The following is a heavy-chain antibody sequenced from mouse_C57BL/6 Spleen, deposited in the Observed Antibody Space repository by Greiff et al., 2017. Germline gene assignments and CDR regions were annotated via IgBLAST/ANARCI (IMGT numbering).Heavy chain of an antibody. CDR3: ARWIYGSSYGYFDV. Sequence: VKLQQPGTELVKPGASVKLSCKASGYTFTSYWMHWVKQRPGQGLEWIGNINPSNGGTNYNEKFKSKATLTVDKSSSTAYMQLSSLTSEDSAVYYCARWIYGSSYGYFDVWGTGTTVTVSS. J-gene: IGHJ1*03. D-gene: IGHD1-1*01. CDR2: INPSNGGT. V-gene: IGHV1-53*01. CDR1: GYTFTSYW.